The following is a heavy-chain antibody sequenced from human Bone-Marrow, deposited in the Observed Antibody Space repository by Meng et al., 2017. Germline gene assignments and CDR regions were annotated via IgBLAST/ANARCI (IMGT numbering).Heavy chain of an antibody. V-gene: IGHV3-7*01. CDR2: IKPDGSEI. D-gene: IGHD3-16*01. CDR1: GFTFSSYA. CDR3: ADGRNYHSGSHP. Sequence: GGSLRLSCAASGFTFSSYAMSWVRQAPGRGLEWVANIKPDGSEIYYVDSVKGRFTISRDNAKNSLYLQMNSLRAEDTAVYFCADGRNYHSGSHPWGQGTLVTVSS. J-gene: IGHJ5*02.